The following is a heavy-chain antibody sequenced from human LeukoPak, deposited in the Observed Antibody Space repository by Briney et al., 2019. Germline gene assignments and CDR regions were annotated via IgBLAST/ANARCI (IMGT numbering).Heavy chain of an antibody. J-gene: IGHJ6*02. CDR1: GGSISSYY. Sequence: PSETLSLTCTVSGGSISSYYWSWIRQPPGKGLEWIGYIYYSGSTNYNPSLKSRVTISVDTSKNQFSLKLSSVTAADTAVYYCAGAGGYYYYGMDVWGQGTTVTVSS. V-gene: IGHV4-59*01. CDR2: IYYSGST. D-gene: IGHD1-1*01. CDR3: AGAGGYYYYGMDV.